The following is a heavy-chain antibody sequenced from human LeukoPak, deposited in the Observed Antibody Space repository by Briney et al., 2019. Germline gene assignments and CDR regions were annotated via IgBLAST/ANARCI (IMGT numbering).Heavy chain of an antibody. CDR1: GGTFSSYA. CDR3: AVVTAISNAFDI. J-gene: IGHJ3*02. V-gene: IGHV1-69*13. Sequence: SVKVSCKASGGTFSSYAISWVRQAPGQGLEWMGGIIPIFGTANYAQKFQGRVTITADESTSTAYTELSSLRSEDTAVYYCAVVTAISNAFDIWGQGTMVTVFS. CDR2: IIPIFGTA. D-gene: IGHD2-21*02.